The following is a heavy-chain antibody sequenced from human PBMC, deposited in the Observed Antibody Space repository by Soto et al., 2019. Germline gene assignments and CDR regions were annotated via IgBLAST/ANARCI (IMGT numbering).Heavy chain of an antibody. CDR2: INHDGSST. CDR1: GFTFSIYW. J-gene: IGHJ4*02. CDR3: ARLSPRDDFDS. V-gene: IGHV3-74*01. Sequence: GGSLRLSCAVSGFTFSIYWMHWVRQAPGKGLVWVSRINHDGSSTSYADSVTGRFTISRDNAKNTVYLQMNSLRAEDTAVYYCARLSPRDDFDSWGQGILVTVSS.